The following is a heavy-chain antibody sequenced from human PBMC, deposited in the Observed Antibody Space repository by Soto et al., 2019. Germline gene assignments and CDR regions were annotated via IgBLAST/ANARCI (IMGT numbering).Heavy chain of an antibody. CDR3: AKDKTPRAYSGYEPSFNS. CDR1: GFTFKNFE. D-gene: IGHD5-12*01. Sequence: EVQLVESGGGVVQPGGSLRLSCAASGFTFKNFEMNWVRQAPGKGLEWISYFDTGRKSYYADSVKGRFTISRDNAKSSVYLQMNSLRVEDTAFYYCAKDKTPRAYSGYEPSFNSWGQGTLVTVSS. J-gene: IGHJ4*02. V-gene: IGHV3-48*03. CDR2: FDTGRKS.